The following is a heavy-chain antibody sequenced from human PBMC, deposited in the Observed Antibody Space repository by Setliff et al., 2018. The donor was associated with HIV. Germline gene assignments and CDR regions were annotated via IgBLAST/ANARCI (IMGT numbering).Heavy chain of an antibody. Sequence: LRLSCAASGFTFSDYYMSWIRQAPGKGLEWVSYISSSGSTIYYADSVKGRFTISRDNAKNTLSLQMNSLRAEDTAVYYCAKTREINNFWSGIDYWGQGTLVTVSS. CDR2: ISSSGSTI. J-gene: IGHJ4*02. D-gene: IGHD3-3*01. V-gene: IGHV3-11*01. CDR1: GFTFSDYY. CDR3: AKTREINNFWSGIDY.